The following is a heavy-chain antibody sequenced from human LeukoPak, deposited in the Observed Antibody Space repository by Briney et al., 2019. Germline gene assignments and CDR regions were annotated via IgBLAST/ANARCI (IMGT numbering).Heavy chain of an antibody. Sequence: GGSLRLSCAASGFTVSSNYMSWVRQAPGKGLEWVSVIYSGGSTYYADSVKGRFTISRDNSKNTLYLQMNSLRAEDTAVYYCARDHGVTRWSRLPLDYWGQGTLVTVSS. CDR1: GFTVSSNY. CDR2: IYSGGST. V-gene: IGHV3-53*05. CDR3: ARDHGVTRWSRLPLDY. J-gene: IGHJ4*02. D-gene: IGHD5-18*01.